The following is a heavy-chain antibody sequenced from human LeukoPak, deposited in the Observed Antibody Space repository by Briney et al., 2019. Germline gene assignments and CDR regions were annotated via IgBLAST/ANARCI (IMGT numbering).Heavy chain of an antibody. J-gene: IGHJ4*02. V-gene: IGHV1-18*01. D-gene: IGHD3-22*01. CDR3: ARASYDSSGYYPHSDY. CDR1: GYTFTSYG. Sequence: ASVKVSCKASGYTFTSYGISWVRQAPGQGLEWMGWISAYNGNTNYAQKLQGRVTMTTDTSTNTAYMELRSLRSDDTAVYYCARASYDSSGYYPHSDYWGQGTLVTVSS. CDR2: ISAYNGNT.